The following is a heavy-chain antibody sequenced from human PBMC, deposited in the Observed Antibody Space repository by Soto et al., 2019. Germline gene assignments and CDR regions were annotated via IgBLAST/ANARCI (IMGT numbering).Heavy chain of an antibody. CDR1: GASISSTTSGNW. D-gene: IGHD1-26*01. V-gene: IGHV4-4*02. J-gene: IGHJ4*02. CDR3: ARMVGATLVDF. CDR2: IYHSGST. Sequence: QVQLQESGPGLVRPSGTLSLTCAVSGASISSTTSGNWWSWVRQPPGKWLEWIGEIYHSGSTNYNPSLKSRVTMSVDKSMNQCSLKLSSVTAADTAVYYCARMVGATLVDFWGQGTLVTVSS.